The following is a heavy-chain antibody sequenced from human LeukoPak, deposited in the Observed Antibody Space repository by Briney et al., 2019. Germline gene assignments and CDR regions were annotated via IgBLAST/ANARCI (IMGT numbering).Heavy chain of an antibody. D-gene: IGHD6-6*01. Sequence: GGSLRLSCAASGFTFSDYYMSWIRQAPGKGLEWVSYISSSGSTIYYADSVKGRFTVSRDNAKNSLYLQMNSLRAEDTAVYYCARSSSSSPDFDYWGQGTLVTVSS. CDR3: ARSSSSSPDFDY. CDR2: ISSSGSTI. CDR1: GFTFSDYY. V-gene: IGHV3-11*04. J-gene: IGHJ4*02.